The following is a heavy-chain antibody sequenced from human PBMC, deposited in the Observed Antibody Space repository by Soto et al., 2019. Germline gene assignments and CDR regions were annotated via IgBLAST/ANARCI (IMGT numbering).Heavy chain of an antibody. V-gene: IGHV2-5*02. CDR1: GFSLSTSGVG. J-gene: IGHJ6*02. D-gene: IGHD2-15*01. CDR3: AHGLGVDYYYGMDV. Sequence: QITLKESGPTLVKPTQTLTLTCTFSGFSLSTSGVGVGWIRQPPGKALEWLALIYWDDDKRYSPSLKSRLTTXKXPXXIPVVLTMTNMDPVDTATYSCAHGLGVDYYYGMDVWGHGTTVTVSS. CDR2: IYWDDDK.